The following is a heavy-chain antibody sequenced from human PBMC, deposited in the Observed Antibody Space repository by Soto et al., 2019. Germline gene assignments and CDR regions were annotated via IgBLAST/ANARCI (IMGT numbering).Heavy chain of an antibody. D-gene: IGHD2-2*01. CDR3: ATAHPIKYQLLHGFDYYYYGMDV. CDR2: IIPIFGTA. CDR1: GGTFSSYA. J-gene: IGHJ6*02. V-gene: IGHV1-69*13. Sequence: GASVKVSCKASGGTFSSYAISWVRQAPGQGLEWMGGIIPIFGTANYAQKFQGRVTITADESTSTAYMELSSLRHEDTAVYYCATAHPIKYQLLHGFDYYYYGMDVWGQGTTVTISS.